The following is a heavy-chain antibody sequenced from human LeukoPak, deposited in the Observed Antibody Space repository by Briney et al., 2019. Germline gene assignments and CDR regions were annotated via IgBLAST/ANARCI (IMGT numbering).Heavy chain of an antibody. CDR2: IYHRGST. D-gene: IGHD3-10*01. CDR1: GYPISSGYY. Sequence: SETLSLTCTVSGYPISSGYYWGWIRQPPGKGLEWIGGIYHRGSTYYNPSLKSRVTISVDTSKNQFSLKLSSVTAADTAVYYCARDSRGSDAFDIWGQGTMVTVSS. V-gene: IGHV4-38-2*02. J-gene: IGHJ3*02. CDR3: ARDSRGSDAFDI.